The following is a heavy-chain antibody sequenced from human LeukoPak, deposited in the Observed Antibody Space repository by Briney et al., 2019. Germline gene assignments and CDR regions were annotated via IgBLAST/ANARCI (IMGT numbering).Heavy chain of an antibody. J-gene: IGHJ4*02. V-gene: IGHV3-23*01. CDR1: GFTFSSYA. CDR2: ISGSGGST. D-gene: IGHD4-17*01. Sequence: GGSLRLSCAASGFTFSSYAMSWVRQAPEKGLEWVSAISGSGGSTYYADSVKGRFTISRDNSKNTLYLQMNSLRAEDTAVYYCAKAADDYGVPIMVFDYWGQGTLVTVSS. CDR3: AKAADDYGVPIMVFDY.